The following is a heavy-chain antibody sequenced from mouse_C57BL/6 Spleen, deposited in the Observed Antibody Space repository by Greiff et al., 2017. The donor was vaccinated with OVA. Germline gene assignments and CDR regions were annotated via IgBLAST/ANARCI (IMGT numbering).Heavy chain of an antibody. J-gene: IGHJ4*01. V-gene: IGHV5-6*01. D-gene: IGHD3-2*02. Sequence: EVQVVESGGDLVKPGGSLKLSCAASGFTFSSYGMSWVRQTPDKRLEWVATISSGGSYTYYPDSVKGRFTISRDNAKNTLYLQMSSLKSEDTAMYYCAAGYLYYYAMDYWGQGTSVTVSS. CDR2: ISSGGSYT. CDR1: GFTFSSYG. CDR3: AAGYLYYYAMDY.